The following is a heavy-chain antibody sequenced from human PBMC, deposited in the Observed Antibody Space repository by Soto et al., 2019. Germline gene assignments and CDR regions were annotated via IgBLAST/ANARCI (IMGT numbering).Heavy chain of an antibody. Sequence: QVQLVQSGAEVKKPGSSVKVSCKASGGTFSSYTINWVRQAPGQGLEWVGRIIPILNMTNYAQKFQGRVTITADKSTTTAYMELSSLTPEDTAVYYFASGGGESSAGALDYWGQGTLVTVSS. CDR3: ASGGGESSAGALDY. J-gene: IGHJ4*02. D-gene: IGHD3-16*02. CDR2: IIPILNMT. CDR1: GGTFSSYT. V-gene: IGHV1-69*02.